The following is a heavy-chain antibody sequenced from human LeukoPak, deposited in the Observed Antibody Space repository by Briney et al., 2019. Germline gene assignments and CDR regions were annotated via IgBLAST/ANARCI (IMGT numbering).Heavy chain of an antibody. CDR3: ARAPSEIGGYYPEYFRH. CDR1: GFTFSNYW. Sequence: QSGGSLRLSCAAAGFTFSNYWMHWVRQAPGKGLVWVSRIKSDGRTNYADSVKSRFTISRDNAKNTVSPQMNSLRAEDTGVYYCARAPSEIGGYYPEYFRHWGQGTLVTVSS. V-gene: IGHV3-74*01. CDR2: IKSDGRT. D-gene: IGHD3-22*01. J-gene: IGHJ1*01.